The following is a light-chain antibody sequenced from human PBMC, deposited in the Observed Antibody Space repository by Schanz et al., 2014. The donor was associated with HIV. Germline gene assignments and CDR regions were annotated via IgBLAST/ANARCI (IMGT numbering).Light chain of an antibody. J-gene: IGKJ3*01. CDR1: QGISSW. CDR3: QQLNSYPLFA. Sequence: DIQMTQSPSSVSASVGDRVTLTCRASQGISSWLAWYQHKPGKAPKLLIQAASTLQSGVPSRFSGSGSGTEFTLTISSLQPEDFATYYCQQLNSYPLFAFGPGTKVDV. CDR2: AAS. V-gene: IGKV1-12*01.